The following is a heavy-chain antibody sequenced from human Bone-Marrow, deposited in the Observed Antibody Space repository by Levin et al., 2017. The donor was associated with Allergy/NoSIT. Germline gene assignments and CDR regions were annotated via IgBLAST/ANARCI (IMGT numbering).Heavy chain of an antibody. CDR2: ISSSSSYI. V-gene: IGHV3-21*01. Sequence: AGESLKISCAASGFTFSSYSMNWVRQAPGKGLEWVSSISSSSSYIYYADSVKGRFTISRDNAKNSLYLQMNSLRAEDTAVYYCARGPLYSNYVMDYWGQGTLVTVSS. D-gene: IGHD4-11*01. CDR1: GFTFSSYS. CDR3: ARGPLYSNYVMDY. J-gene: IGHJ4*02.